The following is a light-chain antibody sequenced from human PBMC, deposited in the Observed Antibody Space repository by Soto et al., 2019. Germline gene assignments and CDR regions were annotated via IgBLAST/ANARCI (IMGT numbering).Light chain of an antibody. V-gene: IGKV3-20*01. CDR1: QSVSNNF. Sequence: EIVLTQSTGTLSLSPGDRATLSCRASQSVSNNFLAWYQQKPGQAPRLLLYGASTRAIGIPDRFSGSGSGTDFTLTINRLEPEDFAVYYCQHYDTSPPLTFGGGTKVEVK. CDR3: QHYDTSPPLT. CDR2: GAS. J-gene: IGKJ4*01.